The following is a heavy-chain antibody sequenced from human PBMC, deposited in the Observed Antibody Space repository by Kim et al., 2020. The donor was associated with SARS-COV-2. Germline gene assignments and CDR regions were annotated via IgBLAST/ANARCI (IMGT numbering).Heavy chain of an antibody. Sequence: SETLSLTCAVYGGSFSGYYWSWIRQPPGKGLEWIGEINHSGSTNYNPSLKSRVTISVDTSKNQFSLKLSSVTAADTAVYYCARGIRFLDLNIYGMDVWGQGTTVTVSS. J-gene: IGHJ6*02. CDR2: INHSGST. CDR1: GGSFSGYY. CDR3: ARGIRFLDLNIYGMDV. V-gene: IGHV4-34*01. D-gene: IGHD3-3*01.